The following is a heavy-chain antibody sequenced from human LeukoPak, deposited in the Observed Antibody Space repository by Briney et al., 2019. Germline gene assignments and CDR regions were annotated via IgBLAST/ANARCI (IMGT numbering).Heavy chain of an antibody. D-gene: IGHD6-13*01. CDR3: AKDSIAAAVYAEYFQH. J-gene: IGHJ1*01. Sequence: GRSLRLSCAASGFTFSSYAMSWVRQAPGKGLEWVSAISGSGGSTYYADSVKGRFTISRDNSKNTLYLQMNSLRAEDTAVYYCAKDSIAAAVYAEYFQHWGQGTLVTVSS. CDR1: GFTFSSYA. V-gene: IGHV3-23*01. CDR2: ISGSGGST.